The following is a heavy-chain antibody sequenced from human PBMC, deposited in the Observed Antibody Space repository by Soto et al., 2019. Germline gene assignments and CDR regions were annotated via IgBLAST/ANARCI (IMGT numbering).Heavy chain of an antibody. CDR2: ISENGGIT. Sequence: EVQLVESGGGLVQPGGSLRLSCAASGVTFSTYWMQWVRQVPGEGLVWVSSISENGGITTYADSVQGRFTISRDNAKNTLDLQMNGLRVEDTAIYYCAREYYSSGTHWGQGTLVTVS. CDR1: GVTFSTYW. D-gene: IGHD3-10*01. J-gene: IGHJ1*01. V-gene: IGHV3-74*01. CDR3: AREYYSSGTH.